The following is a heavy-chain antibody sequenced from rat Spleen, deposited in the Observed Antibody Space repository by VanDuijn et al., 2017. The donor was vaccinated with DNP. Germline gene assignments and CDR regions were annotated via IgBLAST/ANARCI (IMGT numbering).Heavy chain of an antibody. CDR2: IWNTGGT. Sequence: QVQLKESGPGLVQPSQTLSLTCTVAGFSLTTYNVHWVRQPPGKGLEWMGIIWNTGGTRYNSALKSRLTISKDTSKSQVFLEMNSLQTEDTATYYCARDPNWGDYWGQGVMVTVSS. CDR1: GFSLTTYN. CDR3: ARDPNWGDY. V-gene: IGHV2-41*01. J-gene: IGHJ2*01. D-gene: IGHD5-1*01.